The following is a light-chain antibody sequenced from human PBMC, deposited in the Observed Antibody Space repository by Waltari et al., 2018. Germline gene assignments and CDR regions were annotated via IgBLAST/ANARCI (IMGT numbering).Light chain of an antibody. CDR3: QSYDNSLRGSLL. CDR1: DSNIASFG. Sequence: QSVLTQAPSVSGAPGQRVTISCTGGDSNIASFGVNWYQHRPGRVPKLLIYENTNRPSGVPDRFSGSKSVTSASLAIEGLQPEDEGDYYCQSYDNSLRGSLLFGGGTKGTV. J-gene: IGLJ3*02. V-gene: IGLV1-40*01. CDR2: ENT.